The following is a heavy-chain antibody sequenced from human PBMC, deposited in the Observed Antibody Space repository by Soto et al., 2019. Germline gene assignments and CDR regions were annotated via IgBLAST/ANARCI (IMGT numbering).Heavy chain of an antibody. Sequence: GGSLRLSCAASGFTFNYYAMTWVRQAPGKGLEWVSAISGGGGSTYYADSVKGRFTISRDNSKNTLYLQMNSLRAEDTAVYHCAKAGGDGYFSYYYMDVWGKGTTVTVSS. J-gene: IGHJ6*03. CDR2: ISGGGGST. CDR1: GFTFNYYA. D-gene: IGHD4-17*01. V-gene: IGHV3-23*01. CDR3: AKAGGDGYFSYYYMDV.